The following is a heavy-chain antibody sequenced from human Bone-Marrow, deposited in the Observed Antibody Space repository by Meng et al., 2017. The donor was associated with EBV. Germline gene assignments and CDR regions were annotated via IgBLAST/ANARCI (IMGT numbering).Heavy chain of an antibody. CDR1: GYTFTGYY. J-gene: IGHJ4*02. Sequence: VQLGQSGAEVKKPGASVKVSCKASGYTFTGYYMHWVRQAPGQGLEWMGRINPNSGGTNYAQKFQGRVTMTRDTSISTAYMELSRLRSDDTAVYYCARVFLDYGSGSIDYWGQGTLVTVSS. CDR2: INPNSGGT. CDR3: ARVFLDYGSGSIDY. V-gene: IGHV1-2*06. D-gene: IGHD3-10*01.